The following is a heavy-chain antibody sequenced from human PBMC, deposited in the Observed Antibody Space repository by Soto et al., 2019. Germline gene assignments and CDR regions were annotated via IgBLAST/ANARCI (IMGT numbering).Heavy chain of an antibody. CDR1: GYSFTSYW. Sequence: GESLKISYTGSGYSFTSYWIGWVRQMPGKGLEWMGIIYPGDSDTRYSPSFQGQVTISADKSISTASLKLSSVTAADTAVYYCARGPLSRPSSGSYYNMAYYYYGMDVWGQGTTVTVSS. D-gene: IGHD3-10*01. J-gene: IGHJ6*02. CDR3: ARGPLSRPSSGSYYNMAYYYYGMDV. CDR2: IYPGDSDT. V-gene: IGHV5-51*01.